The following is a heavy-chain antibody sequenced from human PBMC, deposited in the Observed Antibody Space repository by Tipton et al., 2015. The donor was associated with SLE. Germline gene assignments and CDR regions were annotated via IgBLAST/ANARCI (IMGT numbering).Heavy chain of an antibody. J-gene: IGHJ4*02. CDR3: ARGRLVLDY. CDR2: IYYSGIT. Sequence: TLSLTCAVYGGSFSGYYWTWIRQPPGKRLEWIGYIYYSGITIYNPSLKGRVTMFVDTSKDQFSVKLSSVTAADTAVYYCARGRLVLDYWGQGTLVTVSS. CDR1: GGSFSGYY. D-gene: IGHD3-16*01. V-gene: IGHV4-59*01.